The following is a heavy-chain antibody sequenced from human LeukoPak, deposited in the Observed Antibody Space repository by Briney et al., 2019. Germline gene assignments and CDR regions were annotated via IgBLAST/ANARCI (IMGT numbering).Heavy chain of an antibody. Sequence: ASVKVSCKASGYTFTGYYMHWVRQAPGQGLEWMGWISAYNGDTNYAQTLQGRVTMTTDTSTSTAYMELRSLRSDDTAVYYCARDGMVYASYFDYWGQGTLVTVSS. V-gene: IGHV1-18*04. CDR1: GYTFTGYY. CDR2: ISAYNGDT. CDR3: ARDGMVYASYFDY. D-gene: IGHD2-8*01. J-gene: IGHJ4*02.